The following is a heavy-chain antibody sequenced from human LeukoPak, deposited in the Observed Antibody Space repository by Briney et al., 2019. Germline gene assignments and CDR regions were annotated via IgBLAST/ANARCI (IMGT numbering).Heavy chain of an antibody. Sequence: GGSLRLSCAASGFTFSSYAMSWVRQAPGKGLEWVSSISGSGHSTYHAYSVKGRFTISRDNSKNTLYLQMNSLRAEDTAVYYCAKDTVAKTDYYYYMDVWGKGTTVTISS. CDR3: AKDTVAKTDYYYYMDV. D-gene: IGHD2-15*01. CDR2: ISGSGHST. CDR1: GFTFSSYA. J-gene: IGHJ6*03. V-gene: IGHV3-23*01.